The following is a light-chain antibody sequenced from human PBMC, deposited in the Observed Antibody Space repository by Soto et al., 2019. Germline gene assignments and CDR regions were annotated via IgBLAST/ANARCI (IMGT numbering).Light chain of an antibody. V-gene: IGKV3-11*01. CDR2: DAS. Sequence: EIVLTQSAASLCLFPGEGGSLXCRASQSFSSNFGWYQQKPGQAPRPLIYDASNRANGIPARFSGSVSGTDCTLTISSLEPEDFAVDYCQQRSNWTFGQGTKVDIK. J-gene: IGKJ1*01. CDR3: QQRSNWT. CDR1: QSFSSN.